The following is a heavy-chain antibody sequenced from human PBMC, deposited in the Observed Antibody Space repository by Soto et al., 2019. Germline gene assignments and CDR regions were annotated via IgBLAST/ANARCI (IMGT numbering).Heavy chain of an antibody. CDR3: ARSGIAVAGLLSY. Sequence: EVQLVESGGGLVQPGGSLRLSCAASGFTFSSYSMNWVRQAPGKGLEWVSSISSSSSYIYYADSVKGRFTISRDNAKNSLYLQMNSLRAEDTAVYYCARSGIAVAGLLSYWGQGTLVTVSS. CDR1: GFTFSSYS. V-gene: IGHV3-21*01. D-gene: IGHD6-19*01. J-gene: IGHJ4*02. CDR2: ISSSSSYI.